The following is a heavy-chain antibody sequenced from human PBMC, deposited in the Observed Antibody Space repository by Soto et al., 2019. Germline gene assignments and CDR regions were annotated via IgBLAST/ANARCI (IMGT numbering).Heavy chain of an antibody. Sequence: SQTLSLTCALSGDSVSSNSAAWNWIRQSPSRGLEWLGRTYYRSKWYNDYAVSVKSRITINPDTSKNQFSLQLNSVTPEDTAVYYCARDRGIQLWVYYYYGMDVWGQGTTVTVSS. V-gene: IGHV6-1*01. J-gene: IGHJ6*02. CDR2: TYYRSKWYN. D-gene: IGHD5-18*01. CDR1: GDSVSSNSAA. CDR3: ARDRGIQLWVYYYYGMDV.